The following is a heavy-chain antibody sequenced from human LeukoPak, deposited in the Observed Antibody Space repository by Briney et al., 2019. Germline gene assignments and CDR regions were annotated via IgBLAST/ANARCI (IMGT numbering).Heavy chain of an antibody. Sequence: SVTLSCKAAGYTFTGYYKHWVRQPHAQGQELMGWIDPNSGGTNYAQKSQGRVTMTRDTSISTAYMELSRLRSDDTAVYYCARPMVRGVPPDYWGQGTLVTVSS. CDR2: IDPNSGGT. D-gene: IGHD3-10*01. J-gene: IGHJ4*02. CDR1: GYTFTGYY. V-gene: IGHV1-2*02. CDR3: ARPMVRGVPPDY.